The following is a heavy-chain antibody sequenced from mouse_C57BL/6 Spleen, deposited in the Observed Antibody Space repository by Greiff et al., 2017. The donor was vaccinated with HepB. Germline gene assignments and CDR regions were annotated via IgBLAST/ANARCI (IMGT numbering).Heavy chain of an antibody. J-gene: IGHJ3*01. CDR2: IYPGDGDT. D-gene: IGHD1-1*01. V-gene: IGHV1-80*01. CDR3: ARSPPNYYGSSWFAY. Sequence: QVQLQQSGAELVKPGASVKISCKASGYAFSSYWMNWVKQRPGKGLEWIGQIYPGDGDTNYNGKFKGKATLTADKSSSTAYMQLSSLTSEDSAVYFCARSPPNYYGSSWFAYWGQGTLVTVSA. CDR1: GYAFSSYW.